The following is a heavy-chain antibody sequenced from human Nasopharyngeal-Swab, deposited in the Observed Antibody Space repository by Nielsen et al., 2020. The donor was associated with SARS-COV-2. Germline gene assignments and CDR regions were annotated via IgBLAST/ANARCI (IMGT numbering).Heavy chain of an antibody. V-gene: IGHV3-74*01. Sequence: GESPKISCATSGFTFSNYWMHWVRQAPGKGLEWVARIDMRGRTTTHPDSVKGRFTISRDNAKNTLSLQMNSLTPADTAVYFCVRGPVEGATGYFQFWGQGTLVTVSS. J-gene: IGHJ1*01. D-gene: IGHD1-26*01. CDR2: IDMRGRTT. CDR3: VRGPVEGATGYFQF. CDR1: GFTFSNYW.